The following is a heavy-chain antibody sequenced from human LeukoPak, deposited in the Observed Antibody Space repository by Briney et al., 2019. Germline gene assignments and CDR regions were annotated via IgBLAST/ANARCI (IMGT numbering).Heavy chain of an antibody. Sequence: SETLSLTCAVSGYSISSNNWWAWIRQPPGKGLEWIGYIYYSGNTYYHPYNPSLTSRVTISADTSKNQFSLTLGSVSATDTAVYYCVSPRGCSYGYFDYWGQGTLVTVCS. V-gene: IGHV4-28*01. D-gene: IGHD5-18*01. J-gene: IGHJ4*02. CDR1: GYSISSNNW. CDR2: IYYSGNT. CDR3: VSPRGCSYGYFDY.